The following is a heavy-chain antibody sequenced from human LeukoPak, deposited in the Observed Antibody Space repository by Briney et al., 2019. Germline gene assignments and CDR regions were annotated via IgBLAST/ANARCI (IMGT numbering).Heavy chain of an antibody. Sequence: PSETLSLTCTVSGGSISSYYWSWIRQPAGKGLEWIGRIYTSGSTNYNPSLKSRVTMSVDTSKNQFSLKLSSVTAADTAVYYCARDHTTVVTPSPWFDPWGQGTLVTVSS. CDR3: ARDHTTVVTPSPWFDP. CDR1: GGSISSYY. V-gene: IGHV4-4*07. D-gene: IGHD4-23*01. CDR2: IYTSGST. J-gene: IGHJ5*02.